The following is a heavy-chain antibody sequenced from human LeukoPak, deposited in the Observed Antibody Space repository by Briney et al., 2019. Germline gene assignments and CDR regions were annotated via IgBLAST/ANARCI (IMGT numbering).Heavy chain of an antibody. CDR2: INPNSGGT. D-gene: IGHD6-13*01. V-gene: IGHV1-2*02. Sequence: ASVNVSCKAFGYTFTDYYIHWVRQAPGQGLEWMGWINPNSGGTNHAQNFQGRVTMTRDTFISTAYMELSRLTSDDTAVYYCARALPRGIAAAGSFDYWGQGTLVTVSS. CDR3: ARALPRGIAAAGSFDY. J-gene: IGHJ4*02. CDR1: GYTFTDYY.